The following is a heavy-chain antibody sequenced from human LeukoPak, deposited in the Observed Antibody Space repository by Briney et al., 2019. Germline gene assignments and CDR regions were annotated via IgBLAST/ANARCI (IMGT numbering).Heavy chain of an antibody. V-gene: IGHV4-59*01. CDR1: GGSISSYY. Sequence: SETLSLTCTVSGGSISSYYWSWIRQPPGKGLEWIGYIYYSGSTNCNPSLKSRVTISVDTSKNQFSLKLSSVTAADTAVYYCATVDYGGNFDYWGQGTLVTVSS. J-gene: IGHJ4*02. D-gene: IGHD4-23*01. CDR3: ATVDYGGNFDY. CDR2: IYYSGST.